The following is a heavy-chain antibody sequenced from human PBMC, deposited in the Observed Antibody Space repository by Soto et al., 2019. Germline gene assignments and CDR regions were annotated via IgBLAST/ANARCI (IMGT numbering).Heavy chain of an antibody. V-gene: IGHV1-18*01. CDR2: ISAYNGNT. CDR1: GYTFTSYG. CDR3: ARGSRYYYDSSGQEPLDY. Sequence: ASVKVSSKASGYTFTSYGISWVRQAPGQGLEWMGWISAYNGNTNYAQKLQGRVTMTTDTSTSTAYMELRSLRSDDTAVYYCARGSRYYYDSSGQEPLDYWGQGTLVTVSS. D-gene: IGHD3-22*01. J-gene: IGHJ4*02.